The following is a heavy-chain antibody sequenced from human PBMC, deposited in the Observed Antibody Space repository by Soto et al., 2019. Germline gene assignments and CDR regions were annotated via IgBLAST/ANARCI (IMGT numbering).Heavy chain of an antibody. D-gene: IGHD5-12*01. CDR2: NSWNSGSI. J-gene: IGHJ2*01. CDR1: GFTFDDYA. V-gene: IGHV3-9*01. CDR3: AIGSEYSGYDSYFDL. Sequence: PGGSLRLSCAASGFTFDDYAMHWVRQAPGKGLEWVSGNSWNSGSIGYADSVKGRFTISRDNAKNSLYLQMNSLRAVDTSFYYCAIGSEYSGYDSYFDLWGRGTLVTVAS.